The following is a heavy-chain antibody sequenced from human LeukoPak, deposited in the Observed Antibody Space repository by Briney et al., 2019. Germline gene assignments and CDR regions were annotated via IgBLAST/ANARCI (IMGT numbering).Heavy chain of an antibody. V-gene: IGHV4-38-2*01. CDR3: ARLTRGYSYGYVY. J-gene: IGHJ4*02. CDR2: IYHSGST. Sequence: SETLSLTXAVSGYSISSGYYWGWIRQPPGKGLEWIGSIYHSGSTYYNPSLKSRVTISVDTSKNQFSLKLSSVTAADTAVYYCARLTRGYSYGYVYWGQGTLVTVSS. D-gene: IGHD5-18*01. CDR1: GYSISSGYY.